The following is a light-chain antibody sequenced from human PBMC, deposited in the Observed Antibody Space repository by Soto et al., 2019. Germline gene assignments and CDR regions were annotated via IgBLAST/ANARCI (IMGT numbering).Light chain of an antibody. CDR2: GNS. V-gene: IGLV1-40*01. CDR1: SSNIGAGYD. J-gene: IGLJ2*01. CDR3: QSYDSSLSGVV. Sequence: QSVLTQPPSVSGAPGQRVTISCSESSSNIGAGYDVHWYQQLPGTAPKLLIYGNSNRPSGVPDRFSGSKSGTSASLAITGLQAEDEADYHCQSYDSSLSGVVFGGGTQLTVL.